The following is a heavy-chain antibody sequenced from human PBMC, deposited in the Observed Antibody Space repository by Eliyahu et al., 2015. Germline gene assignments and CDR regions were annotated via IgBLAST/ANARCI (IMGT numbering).Heavy chain of an antibody. CDR3: ARRGYYYYGMDV. Sequence: QVQLQESGPGLVKPSXTLSLTCTFXGGSISSGGYYWGWXRQHPGKGLEWIGYIYYSGSTYYNPSLKSRVTISVDTSKNQFSLKLSSVTAADTAVYYCARRGYYYYGMDVWGQGTTVTVSS. V-gene: IGHV4-31*03. CDR2: IYYSGST. CDR1: GGSISSGGYY. J-gene: IGHJ6*02.